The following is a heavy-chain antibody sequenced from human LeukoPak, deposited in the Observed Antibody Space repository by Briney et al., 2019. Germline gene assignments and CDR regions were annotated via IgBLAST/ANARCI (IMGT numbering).Heavy chain of an antibody. D-gene: IGHD4-23*01. Sequence: PSETLSLTCTVPGGSISSYYWSWLRQPPGKGLEWIGYIYHSGSTNYNPSLKSRVTISVDTSKNQFSLKLSSVTAADTAVYYCARDRGGNSIDYWGQGTLVTVSS. CDR2: IYHSGST. CDR3: ARDRGGNSIDY. J-gene: IGHJ4*02. V-gene: IGHV4-59*01. CDR1: GGSISSYY.